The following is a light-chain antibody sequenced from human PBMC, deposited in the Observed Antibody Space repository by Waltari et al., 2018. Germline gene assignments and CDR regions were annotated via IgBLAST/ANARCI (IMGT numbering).Light chain of an antibody. CDR1: QSLSSSY. CDR2: DAS. J-gene: IGKJ1*01. Sequence: EIVLTQSPGTLSLSPGERATLSCRASQSLSSSYLAWYQQKPGQAPRLLIFDASSRAPGIPDRFSGSGSGTDFTLTINRLEPEDFAVYYCQQYDASSPTFGQGTKVDIK. V-gene: IGKV3-20*01. CDR3: QQYDASSPT.